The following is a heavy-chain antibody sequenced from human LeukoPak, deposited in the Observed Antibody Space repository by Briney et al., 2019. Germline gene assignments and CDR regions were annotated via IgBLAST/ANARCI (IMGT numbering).Heavy chain of an antibody. CDR1: GFTFSRYW. CDR2: IKEDGSDK. CDR3: TRDHAMAVAGLIDY. Sequence: GGSLRLSCAASGFTFSRYWMTWVRQAPGKGLEWLANIKEDGSDKYYVDSVEGRLTISRDNAKNSLYLQMNSLRAEDTAVYYCTRDHAMAVAGLIDYWGQGTLVTVSS. J-gene: IGHJ4*02. V-gene: IGHV3-7*01. D-gene: IGHD6-19*01.